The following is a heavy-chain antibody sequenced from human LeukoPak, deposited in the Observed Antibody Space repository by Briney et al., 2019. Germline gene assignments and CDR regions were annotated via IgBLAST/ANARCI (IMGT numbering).Heavy chain of an antibody. CDR1: GGSISSYY. J-gene: IGHJ4*02. D-gene: IGHD3-22*01. Sequence: PSETLSLTCTVSGGSISSYYWSWIRQPPGKGLEWIGSIYYSGSTYYNPSLKSRVTISVDTSKNQFSLKLSSVTAADTAVYYCARDSSGYLLYYWGQGTLVTVSS. V-gene: IGHV4-39*07. CDR2: IYYSGST. CDR3: ARDSSGYLLYY.